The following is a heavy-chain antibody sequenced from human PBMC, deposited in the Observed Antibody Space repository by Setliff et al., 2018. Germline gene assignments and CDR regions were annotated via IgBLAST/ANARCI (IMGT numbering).Heavy chain of an antibody. CDR1: GGSISSSSYY. D-gene: IGHD3-3*01. CDR2: IYYSGST. V-gene: IGHV4-39*07. Sequence: PSETLSLTCTVSGGSISSSSYYWGWIRQPPGKGLEWIGSIYYSGSTYYNPSLKSPVTRSVGTSKNHFSLKLSSVTAADTAVYYCAGTPDGDLYYNFWSGYYLTLDDWGQGTLVTVSS. CDR3: AGTPDGDLYYNFWSGYYLTLDD. J-gene: IGHJ4*02.